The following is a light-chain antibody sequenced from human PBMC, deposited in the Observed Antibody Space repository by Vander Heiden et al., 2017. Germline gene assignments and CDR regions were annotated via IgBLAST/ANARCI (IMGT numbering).Light chain of an antibody. J-gene: IGLJ2*01. CDR3: AAWDDSLSGGV. V-gene: IGLV1-47*02. Sequence: QSVLTQPPSSSGTPGQSITISCSVISSNIGSNYVYWYQQLPGTAPKLLIYSNNQRPSGVPDRFSGSKAGTSASLAISGLRSEDEADYYCAAWDDSLSGGVFGGGTKLTVL. CDR2: SNN. CDR1: SSNIGSNY.